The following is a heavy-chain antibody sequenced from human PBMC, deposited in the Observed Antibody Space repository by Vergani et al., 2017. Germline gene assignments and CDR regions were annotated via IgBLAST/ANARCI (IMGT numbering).Heavy chain of an antibody. CDR3: ARVPTYCSSTSCYSGAFDI. Sequence: QVQLVQSGAEVKKPGASVKVSCKASGYTFTGYYMHWVRQAPGQGLEWMGWINPNSGGTNYAQKFQGRVTMTRDTSISTAYMELSMLRSDDTAVYYCARVPTYCSSTSCYSGAFDIWGQGTMVTVSS. J-gene: IGHJ3*02. D-gene: IGHD2-2*01. V-gene: IGHV1-2*02. CDR2: INPNSGGT. CDR1: GYTFTGYY.